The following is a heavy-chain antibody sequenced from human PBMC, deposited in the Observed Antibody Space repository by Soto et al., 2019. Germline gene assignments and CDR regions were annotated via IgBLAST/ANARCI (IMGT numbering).Heavy chain of an antibody. CDR1: GGTFSSYA. Sequence: ASVKVSCKASGGTFSSYAISWVRQAPGQGLEWMGGIIPIFGTANYAQKFQGRVAITADESTSTAYMELSSLRSEDTAVYYCARFDRSKADTEFDYWGQGTLVTVSS. J-gene: IGHJ4*02. V-gene: IGHV1-69*13. D-gene: IGHD6-19*01. CDR3: ARFDRSKADTEFDY. CDR2: IIPIFGTA.